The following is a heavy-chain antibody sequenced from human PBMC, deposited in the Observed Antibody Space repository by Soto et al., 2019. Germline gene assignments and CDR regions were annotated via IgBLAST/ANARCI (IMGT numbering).Heavy chain of an antibody. J-gene: IGHJ4*02. CDR2: ITPLFGTT. V-gene: IGHV1-69*01. CDR3: ARGLDTTVAHAHN. CDR1: GGTFSSFA. D-gene: IGHD1-1*01. Sequence: QVQLVQSGAEVKKPGSSVKVSCKASGGTFSSFAISWVRQAPGQGLEWVGDITPLFGTTNYAQTFQGRVTITADESTTTAYMELRSLRSNDTAVYYCARGLDTTVAHAHNLGQGTLVTVSS.